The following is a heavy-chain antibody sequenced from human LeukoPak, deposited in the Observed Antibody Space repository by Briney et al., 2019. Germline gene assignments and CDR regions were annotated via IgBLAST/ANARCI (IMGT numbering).Heavy chain of an antibody. V-gene: IGHV4-4*02. D-gene: IGHD3-10*01. CDR1: GGSISSSNW. J-gene: IGHJ4*02. CDR3: ARDRQYFQYYYGSTDASYYFDY. Sequence: PSETLSLTCAVSGGSISSSNWWSWVRQPPGKGLEWIGEIYHSGSTNYNPSLKSRVTISVGKSKNQFSLKLSSVTAADTAVYYCARDRQYFQYYYGSTDASYYFDYWGQGTLVTVSS. CDR2: IYHSGST.